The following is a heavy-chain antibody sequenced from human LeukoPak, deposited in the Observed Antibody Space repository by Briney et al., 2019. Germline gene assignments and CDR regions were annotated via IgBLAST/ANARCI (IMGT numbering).Heavy chain of an antibody. Sequence: GGSLRLSCAASGFTFSIYDMSWVRQAPGKGLEWVSAISGGGTSTYFTDSVKGRFTISRDNSKSTLYLQMNSLRAEDTAVYYCARGAAAAGTPSDYWGQGTLVTVSS. J-gene: IGHJ4*02. CDR1: GFTFSIYD. CDR3: ARGAAAAGTPSDY. D-gene: IGHD6-13*01. V-gene: IGHV3-23*01. CDR2: ISGGGTST.